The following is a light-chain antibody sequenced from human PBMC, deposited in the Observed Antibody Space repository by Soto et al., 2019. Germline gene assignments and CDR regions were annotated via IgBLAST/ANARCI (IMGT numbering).Light chain of an antibody. J-gene: IGLJ2*01. CDR2: QDS. CDR3: QAWDSSTAEVV. V-gene: IGLV3-1*01. CDR1: KLGDKY. Sequence: SYELTQPHSVSVSPGQTASITCSGDKLGDKYACWYQQKPGQSPVLVIYQDSKRPSGIPERFSGSNSGNTATLTISGTQAMDEADYYCQAWDSSTAEVVFGGGTKLTVL.